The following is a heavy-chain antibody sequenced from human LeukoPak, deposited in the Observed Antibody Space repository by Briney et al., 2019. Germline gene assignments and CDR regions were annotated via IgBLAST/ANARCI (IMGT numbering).Heavy chain of an antibody. CDR3: ARDLWYGGNSGPMA. J-gene: IGHJ5*02. CDR1: GYTFTSYG. CDR2: ISAYNGNT. V-gene: IGHV1-18*01. Sequence: ASVKVSCKASGYTFTSYGISWVRQAPGQGLEWMGWISAYNGNTNYAQKLQGRVTMTTDTPTSTAYMELRSLRSDDTAVYYCARDLWYGGNSGPMAWGQGTLVTVSS. D-gene: IGHD4-23*01.